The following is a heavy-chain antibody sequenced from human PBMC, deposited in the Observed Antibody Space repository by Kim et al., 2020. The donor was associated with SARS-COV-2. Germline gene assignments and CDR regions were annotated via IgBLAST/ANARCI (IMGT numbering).Heavy chain of an antibody. CDR2: ISYDGSNK. CDR1: GFTFSSYG. V-gene: IGHV3-30*18. J-gene: IGHJ6*02. Sequence: GGSLRLSCAASGFTFSSYGMHWVRQAPGKGLEWVAVISYDGSNKYYADSVKGRFTISRDNSKNTLYLQMNSLRAEDTAVYYCAKGSPGYGMDVWGQGTTVTVSS. CDR3: AKGSPGYGMDV.